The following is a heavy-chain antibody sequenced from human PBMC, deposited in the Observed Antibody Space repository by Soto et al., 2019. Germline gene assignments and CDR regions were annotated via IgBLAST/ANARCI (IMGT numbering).Heavy chain of an antibody. CDR2: IYHSGST. V-gene: IGHV4-30-2*01. Sequence: LSLTCAVSGGSISSGGYSWSWIRQPPGKGLEWIGYIYHSGSTYYNPSLKSRVTISVDRSKNQFSLKLSSVTAADTAVYYCARAAAGTFGFDYWGQGTLVTVSS. J-gene: IGHJ4*02. CDR1: GGSISSGGYS. CDR3: ARAAAGTFGFDY. D-gene: IGHD6-13*01.